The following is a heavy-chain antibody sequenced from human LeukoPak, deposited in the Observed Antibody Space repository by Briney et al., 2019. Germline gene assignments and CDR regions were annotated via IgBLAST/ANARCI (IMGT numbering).Heavy chain of an antibody. CDR2: IIPILGTA. CDR3: ARDPGIVWGYRANYFDY. Sequence: SVKVSCKASGGTFSSYAISWVRQAPGQGLEWMGRIIPILGTANYAQKFQGRVTITADESTSTAYMELSSLRSEDTAVYYCARDPGIVWGYRANYFDYWGQGTLVTVSS. D-gene: IGHD2-21*01. CDR1: GGTFSSYA. V-gene: IGHV1-69*11. J-gene: IGHJ4*02.